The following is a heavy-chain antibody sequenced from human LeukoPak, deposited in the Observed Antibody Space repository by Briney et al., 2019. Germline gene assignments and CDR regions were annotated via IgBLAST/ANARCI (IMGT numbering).Heavy chain of an antibody. Sequence: PGGSLRLSCAVSRFIISNHEMNCLRQAPGQGLEWISYISSSGSTVYYADSVKGRFTISRDNSKNSLYLQMNSLRAEDTAFYYCGRNTARGLDYWGQGTLVTVSS. CDR2: ISSSGSTV. V-gene: IGHV3-48*03. D-gene: IGHD3-10*01. J-gene: IGHJ4*02. CDR1: RFIISNHE. CDR3: GRNTARGLDY.